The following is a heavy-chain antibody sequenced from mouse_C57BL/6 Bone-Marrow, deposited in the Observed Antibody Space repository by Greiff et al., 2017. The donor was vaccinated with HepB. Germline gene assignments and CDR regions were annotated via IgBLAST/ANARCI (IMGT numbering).Heavy chain of an antibody. CDR1: GFTFSSYA. V-gene: IGHV5-4*01. CDR2: ISDGGSYT. J-gene: IGHJ4*01. CDR3: ARDDLRRRMDY. Sequence: EVKLMESGGGLVKPGGSLKLSCAASGFTFSSYAMSWVRQTPEKRLEWVATISDGGSYTYYPDNVKGRFTISRDNAKNNLYLQMSHLKSEDTAMYYCARDDLRRRMDYWGQGTSVTVSS. D-gene: IGHD1-1*01.